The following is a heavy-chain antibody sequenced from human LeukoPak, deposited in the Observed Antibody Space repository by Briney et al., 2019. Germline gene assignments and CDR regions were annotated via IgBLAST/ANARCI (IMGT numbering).Heavy chain of an antibody. CDR1: GVSFNTYS. CDR3: ATTLAAGANYYFDY. J-gene: IGHJ4*01. Sequence: SVKVSCKASGVSFNTYSISWVRQAPGQGLEWMGRIIPLFDTTDYAQNFHGRVTISADTSTSTVNMELSSLRSDDTAVYYCATTLAAGANYYFDYWGHGTLVTVSS. D-gene: IGHD5-24*01. V-gene: IGHV1-69*06. CDR2: IIPLFDTT.